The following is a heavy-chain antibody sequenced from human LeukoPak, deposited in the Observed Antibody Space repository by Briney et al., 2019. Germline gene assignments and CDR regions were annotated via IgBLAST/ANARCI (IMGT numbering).Heavy chain of an antibody. CDR3: ARDWGLYGSGSYYKGY. CDR1: GYSISSGYY. V-gene: IGHV4-38-2*02. Sequence: PSETLSLTCAVSGYSISSGYYWGWIRQPPGKGLEWIGSIYHSGSTYYNPSLKSRVTISVDTSKNQFSLKLSSVTAADTAVYYCARDWGLYGSGSYYKGYWGQGTLVTVSS. J-gene: IGHJ4*02. D-gene: IGHD3-10*01. CDR2: IYHSGST.